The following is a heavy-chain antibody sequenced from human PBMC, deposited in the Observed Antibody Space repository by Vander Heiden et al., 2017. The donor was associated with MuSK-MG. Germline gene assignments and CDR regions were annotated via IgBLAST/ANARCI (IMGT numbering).Heavy chain of an antibody. CDR1: GGSFSGYY. J-gene: IGHJ4*02. CDR3: ARGLIVVGPKPYYFDY. V-gene: IGHV4-34*01. CDR2: INHSGST. D-gene: IGHD3-22*01. Sequence: QVQLQQWGAGRLKPSETLSLTCAVYGGSFSGYYWSWIRQPPGKGLEWIGEINHSGSTKYNPSLKSRVTISVDTSKNQCSLKLSSVTAAETAVYYCARGLIVVGPKPYYFDYWGQGTLVTVSS.